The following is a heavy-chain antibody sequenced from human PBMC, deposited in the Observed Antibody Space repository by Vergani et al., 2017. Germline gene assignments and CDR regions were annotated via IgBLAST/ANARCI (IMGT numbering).Heavy chain of an antibody. V-gene: IGHV4-61*02. CDR2: IYSSGST. J-gene: IGHJ6*03. Sequence: QVQLQESGPGLVKPSQTLSLTCTVSGGSISSGSYYWSWIRQPAGKGLEWSGRIYSSGSTNYNPSLKSRVTMSVDTSKNHFSLKLSSVTAADTAVYYCARVNGVLDSSYYYYYFMDVWGKGTTVTVSS. CDR3: ARVNGVLDSSYYYYYFMDV. CDR1: GGSISSGSYY. D-gene: IGHD2-21*01.